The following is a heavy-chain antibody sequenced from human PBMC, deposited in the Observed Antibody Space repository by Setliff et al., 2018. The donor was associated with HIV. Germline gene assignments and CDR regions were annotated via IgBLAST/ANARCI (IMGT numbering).Heavy chain of an antibody. D-gene: IGHD3-22*01. CDR3: ARARTDYYDRRRRSHYYIDV. J-gene: IGHJ6*03. Sequence: ASVKVSCKPSGYTFTNYDINWVRQAAGQGLEWMGWMNPDSRNTGYAQRFGGRVTLTWDTSISTAYLELNHLKSDDTAVYYCARARTDYYDRRRRSHYYIDVWARGATVTVSS. CDR1: GYTFTNYD. V-gene: IGHV1-8*02. CDR2: MNPDSRNT.